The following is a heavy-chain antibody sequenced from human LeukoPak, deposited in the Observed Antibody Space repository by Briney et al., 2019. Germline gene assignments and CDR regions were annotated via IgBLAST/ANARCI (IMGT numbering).Heavy chain of an antibody. J-gene: IGHJ5*02. D-gene: IGHD6-13*01. CDR3: AKDRRIAAVGPRRTINSWFDP. Sequence: GGSLRLSRAASGFTFSSYAMSWVRQAPGKGLEWVSAIIGSGGSTYYADSVKGRFTISRDNSKNMLYLRMNSLRVEDTAIYYCAKDRRIAAVGPRRTINSWFDPWGQGTLVTVSS. CDR2: IIGSGGST. CDR1: GFTFSSYA. V-gene: IGHV3-23*01.